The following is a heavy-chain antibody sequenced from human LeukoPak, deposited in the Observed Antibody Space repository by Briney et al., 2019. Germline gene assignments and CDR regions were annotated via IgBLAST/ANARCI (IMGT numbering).Heavy chain of an antibody. CDR3: ARGRTSWYCSSTSCYGDDY. D-gene: IGHD2-2*01. CDR1: GYTFTDYY. V-gene: IGHV1-2*02. CDR2: INPHSGGT. Sequence: ASVKVSCKASGYTFTDYYMHWVRQAPGQGLEWMGWINPHSGGTDHAQKFQGRVTMTRDTSISTAYMELSRLRSDDTAVYYCARGRTSWYCSSTSCYGDDYWGQGTLVTVSS. J-gene: IGHJ4*02.